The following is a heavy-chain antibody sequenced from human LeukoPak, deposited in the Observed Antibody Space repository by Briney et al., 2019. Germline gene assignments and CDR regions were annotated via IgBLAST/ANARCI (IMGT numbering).Heavy chain of an antibody. V-gene: IGHV3-23*01. CDR1: GFTFSSYA. D-gene: IGHD6-19*01. Sequence: PGGSLRLSCAASGFTFSSYAMSWVRQAPGKGLEWVSAIRGSGGSTYYADSVKGRFTISRDNSKNTLYLQMNSLRAEDTAVYYCAITLREYSSGWYGGFDYWGQGTLVTVSS. CDR3: AITLREYSSGWYGGFDY. J-gene: IGHJ4*02. CDR2: IRGSGGST.